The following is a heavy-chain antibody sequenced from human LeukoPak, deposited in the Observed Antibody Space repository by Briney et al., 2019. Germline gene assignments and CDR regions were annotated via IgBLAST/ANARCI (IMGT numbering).Heavy chain of an antibody. V-gene: IGHV4-39*01. CDR2: IYYSGST. CDR3: ASFYYYYDSSGYPLWDY. Sequence: SETLSLTCTVSGGSISSYYWSWIRQPPGKGLEWIGSIYYSGSTYYNPSLKSRVTISVDTSKNQFSLKLSSVTAADTAVYYCASFYYYYDSSGYPLWDYWGQGTLVTVSS. D-gene: IGHD3-22*01. J-gene: IGHJ4*02. CDR1: GGSISSYY.